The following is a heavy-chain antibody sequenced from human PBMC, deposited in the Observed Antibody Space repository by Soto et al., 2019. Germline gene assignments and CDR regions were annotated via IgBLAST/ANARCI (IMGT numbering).Heavy chain of an antibody. V-gene: IGHV2-5*02. CDR3: AHRADLQGNWNGGCLDY. J-gene: IGHJ4*02. D-gene: IGHD1-1*01. CDR1: GFSLTARPVG. CDR2: IYWDYDK. Sequence: QITLKESGPTRVKPTQTLTLTCTFSGFSLTARPVGVGWIRQPPGKAPERLALIYWDYDKRYSPSLKNRLTITKDTSNTQVVRTRNNMDPVDTATYYRAHRADLQGNWNGGCLDYWGPGALVTVSS.